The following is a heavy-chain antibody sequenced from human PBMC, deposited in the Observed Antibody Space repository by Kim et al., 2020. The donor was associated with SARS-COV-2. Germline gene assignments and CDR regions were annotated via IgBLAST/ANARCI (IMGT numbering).Heavy chain of an antibody. CDR3: ARLTTGTTRGGAYFDY. D-gene: IGHD1-1*01. Sequence: SFQGQVTISADKSISTAYLQWSSLKASDTAMYYCARLTTGTTRGGAYFDYWGQGTLVTVSS. J-gene: IGHJ4*02. V-gene: IGHV5-51*01.